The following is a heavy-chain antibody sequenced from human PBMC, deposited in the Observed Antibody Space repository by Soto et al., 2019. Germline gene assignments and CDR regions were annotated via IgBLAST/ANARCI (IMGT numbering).Heavy chain of an antibody. CDR2: IWYDGSNK. V-gene: IGHV3-33*01. D-gene: IGHD2-21*02. CDR1: GFTFSSYG. J-gene: IGHJ1*01. Sequence: GGSLRLSCAASGFTFSSYGMHWVRQAPGKGLEWVAVIWYDGSNKYYADSVKGRFTISRDNSKNTLYLQMNSLRAEDTAVYYCARARAKCGGDCPEYFQHWGQGTLVTVSS. CDR3: ARARAKCGGDCPEYFQH.